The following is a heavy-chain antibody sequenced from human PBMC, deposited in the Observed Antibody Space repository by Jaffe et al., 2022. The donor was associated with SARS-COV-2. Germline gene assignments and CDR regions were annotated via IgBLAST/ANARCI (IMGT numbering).Heavy chain of an antibody. CDR1: GGSISTSIYY. Sequence: QLQLQESGPGLVKPSETLSLICTVSGGSISTSIYYWAWIRQPPGKGLEWIGSIYYSGRTFYNPSLKSRVTISLDTSKNQFSLNLSSVTAADTAVYYCARIGHCSDNNCHATNGFDIWGHGTMVTVSS. V-gene: IGHV4-39*01. D-gene: IGHD2-15*01. J-gene: IGHJ3*02. CDR2: IYYSGRT. CDR3: ARIGHCSDNNCHATNGFDI.